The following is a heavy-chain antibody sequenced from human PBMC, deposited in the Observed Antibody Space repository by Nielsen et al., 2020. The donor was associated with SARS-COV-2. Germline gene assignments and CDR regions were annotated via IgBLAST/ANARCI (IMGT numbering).Heavy chain of an antibody. CDR1: GFTFSSYA. CDR2: ISYDGSNK. V-gene: IGHV3-30-3*01. D-gene: IGHD5-18*01. CDR3: ARERYSYGYSPDFDY. J-gene: IGHJ4*02. Sequence: GESLKISCAASGFTFSSYAMHWVRQAPGKGLEWVAVISYDGSNKYYADSVKGRFTISRDNSKNTLYLQMNSLRAEDTAVYYCARERYSYGYSPDFDYWGQGTLVTVSS.